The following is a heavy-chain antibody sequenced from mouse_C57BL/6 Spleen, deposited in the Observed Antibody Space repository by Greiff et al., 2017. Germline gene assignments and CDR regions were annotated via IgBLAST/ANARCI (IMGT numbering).Heavy chain of an antibody. CDR2: ISSGSSTI. Sequence: EVKLMESGGGLVKPGGSLKLSCAASGFTFSDYGMHWVRQAPEKGLEWVAYISSGSSTIYYADTVKGRFTISRDNAKNTLFLQMTSLRSEDTAMYYCAMGTGAFDYWGQGTTLTVSS. D-gene: IGHD4-1*01. CDR3: AMGTGAFDY. J-gene: IGHJ2*01. CDR1: GFTFSDYG. V-gene: IGHV5-17*01.